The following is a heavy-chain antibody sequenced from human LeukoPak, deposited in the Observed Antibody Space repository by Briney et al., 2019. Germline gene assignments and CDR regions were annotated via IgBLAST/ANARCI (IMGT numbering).Heavy chain of an antibody. CDR2: IIPILGIA. CDR3: AREFIKLGRDGYNYSDY. V-gene: IGHV1-69*04. D-gene: IGHD5-24*01. J-gene: IGHJ4*02. CDR1: GGTFSSYT. Sequence: SVKVSCKASGGTFSSYTISWVRQAPGQGLEWMGRIIPILGIANYAQKFQGRVTITADKSTSTAYMELSSLRSEDTAVYCGAREFIKLGRDGYNYSDYWGQGALVTVSS.